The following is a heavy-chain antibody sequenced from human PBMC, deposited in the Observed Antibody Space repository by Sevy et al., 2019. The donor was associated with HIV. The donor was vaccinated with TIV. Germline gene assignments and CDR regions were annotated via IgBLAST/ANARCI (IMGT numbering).Heavy chain of an antibody. CDR1: GFTFSDYY. CDR3: ARENTMIEEPGWFDP. D-gene: IGHD3-22*01. Sequence: GGSLRLSCAASGFTFSDYYMSWIRQAPGKGLEWVSYISRSGSTINYPDSLKGRFTISRDNAHNSLYLQINSLRAEDTAVYYCARENTMIEEPGWFDPWGQGTLVTVSS. CDR2: ISRSGSTI. J-gene: IGHJ5*02. V-gene: IGHV3-11*01.